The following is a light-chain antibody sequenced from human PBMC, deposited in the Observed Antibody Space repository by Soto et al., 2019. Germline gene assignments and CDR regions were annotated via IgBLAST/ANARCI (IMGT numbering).Light chain of an antibody. V-gene: IGKV3-15*01. CDR3: QQYNIWPLAT. CDR1: QSVRSN. J-gene: IGKJ2*01. Sequence: EIAVMHSRATLSVSPGXRSTLSCMASQSVRSNLSWYQHIPGQAPRLLIYGASTRATGIPARCSGSGSGTEFTLTISSLQSEDSAVYYCQQYNIWPLATFGQGTMVDIK. CDR2: GAS.